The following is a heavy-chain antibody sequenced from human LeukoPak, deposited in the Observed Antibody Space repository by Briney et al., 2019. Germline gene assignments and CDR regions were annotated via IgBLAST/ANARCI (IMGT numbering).Heavy chain of an antibody. Sequence: GGSLRLSCAASAFTFSRYGIHWVRQAPGKGLEWVAFIRDDGVNKYYADSVKGRFTISRDNPKNMPYLQMNSLRAEDTAVYYCAREAYDDSATYWGQGTLVTVSS. J-gene: IGHJ4*02. CDR1: AFTFSRYG. D-gene: IGHD3-22*01. CDR3: AREAYDDSATY. V-gene: IGHV3-30*02. CDR2: IRDDGVNK.